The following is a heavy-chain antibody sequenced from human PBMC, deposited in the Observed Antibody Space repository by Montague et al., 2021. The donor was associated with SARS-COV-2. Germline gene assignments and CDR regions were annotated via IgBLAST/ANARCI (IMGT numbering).Heavy chain of an antibody. D-gene: IGHD3-10*01. CDR1: GFTFSSYG. J-gene: IGHJ4*02. V-gene: IGHV3-48*03. CDR3: ARVDRTSGGYQIDY. Sequence: SLRLSCAASGFTFSSYGMNWVRQAPGKGLEWLSYISSSGSTKYYADSVKGRFTFSRDNAKNSLYLQLNSLRAEDTAVYYCARVDRTSGGYQIDYWGQGTLVTVSS. CDR2: ISSSGSTK.